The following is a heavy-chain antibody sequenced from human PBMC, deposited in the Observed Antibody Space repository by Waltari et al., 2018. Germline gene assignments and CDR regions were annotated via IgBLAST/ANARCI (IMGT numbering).Heavy chain of an antibody. CDR2: IYYSGST. V-gene: IGHV4-39*07. Sequence: QLQLQESGPGLVKPSAPLSLPCPVPGGPISSRRSHWGWIRQPPGKGLEWIGSIYYSGSTFYNPSLKSRVTISVDTSKNQFSLKLRSVTAADTAVYYCARGYCSSTSPCWFDPWGQGTLVTVSS. J-gene: IGHJ5*02. D-gene: IGHD2-2*01. CDR1: GGPISSRRSH. CDR3: ARGYCSSTSPCWFDP.